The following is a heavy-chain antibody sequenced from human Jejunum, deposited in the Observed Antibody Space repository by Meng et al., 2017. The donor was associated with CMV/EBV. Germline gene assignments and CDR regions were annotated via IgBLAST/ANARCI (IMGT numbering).Heavy chain of an antibody. CDR1: TYW. CDR3: AKDIGDSSGWYVYYYYGMDV. J-gene: IGHJ6*02. D-gene: IGHD6-19*01. V-gene: IGHV3-74*01. CDR2: INSDGSTT. Sequence: TYWMHWVRQAPGKGLVWVSRINSDGSTTNYADSVKGRFTISRDNAKNSLYLQMNSLRAEDTALYYCAKDIGDSSGWYVYYYYGMDVWGQGTTVTVSS.